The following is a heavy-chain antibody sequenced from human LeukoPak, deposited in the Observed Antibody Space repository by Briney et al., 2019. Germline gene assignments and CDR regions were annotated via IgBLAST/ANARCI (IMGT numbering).Heavy chain of an antibody. V-gene: IGHV4-61*01. CDR1: GGSISSGSYY. CDR3: ARGLRLGELSFIAAFDI. D-gene: IGHD3-16*02. J-gene: IGHJ3*02. Sequence: SETLSLTCTVSGGSISSGSYYWSWIRQPPGKGLEWIGYIYYSGSTNYNPSLKSRVTISVDTSKNQFSLKLSSVTAADTAVYYCARGLRLGELSFIAAFDIWGQGTMVTVSS. CDR2: IYYSGST.